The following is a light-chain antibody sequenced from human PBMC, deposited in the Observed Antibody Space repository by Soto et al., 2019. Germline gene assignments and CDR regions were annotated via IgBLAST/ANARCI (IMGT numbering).Light chain of an antibody. CDR3: CSYAGNSLWV. CDR1: SSDVGGYNY. CDR2: DVS. J-gene: IGLJ3*02. Sequence: QSALTQPRSVSGSPGQSVTISCTGTSSDVGGYNYVSWYQQQPGKAPKLVIYDVSKRPSGVPDRFSGSKSGNTASLTISGLQAEDEADYYFCSYAGNSLWVFGGGTKLTVL. V-gene: IGLV2-11*01.